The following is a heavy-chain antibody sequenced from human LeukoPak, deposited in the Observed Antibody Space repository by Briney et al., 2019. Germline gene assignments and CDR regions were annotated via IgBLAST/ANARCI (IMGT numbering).Heavy chain of an antibody. D-gene: IGHD1-26*01. CDR1: GFTFSSYA. V-gene: IGHV3-23*01. J-gene: IGHJ4*02. CDR2: ISGSGGST. Sequence: GGSLRLSCAASGFTFSSYAMSWVRQAPGKGLEWVSAISGSGGSTYYADSVKGRFTISRDNSKNTLYLQMNSLRAEDTAVYYCAKGNDELPLPLAFDYWGQGTLVTVSS. CDR3: AKGNDELPLPLAFDY.